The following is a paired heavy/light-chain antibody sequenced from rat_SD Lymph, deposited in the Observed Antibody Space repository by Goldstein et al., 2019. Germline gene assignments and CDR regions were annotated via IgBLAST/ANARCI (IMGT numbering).Light chain of an antibody. V-gene: IGKV8S6*01. CDR1: QSLLSSGNQKNY. CDR2: LAS. CDR3: QQHYSYPLT. Sequence: DIVMTQSPSSLAVSAGETVTINCKSSQSLLSSGNQKNYLAWYQQKPGQSPKLLIYLASTRESGVPDRFIGSGSGTDFTLTISSVQAEDLADYYCQQHYSYPLTFGSGTKLEIK. J-gene: IGKJ5*01.
Heavy chain of an antibody. CDR1: GYTFTSNH. J-gene: IGHJ4*01. V-gene: IGHV1-47*01. CDR3: ASVRRTTRVWAYVMDA. CDR2: INPGSGGT. D-gene: IGHD1-4*01. Sequence: QVQLQQSGAELVKPGTSVKLSCKASGYTFTSNHMNWIKQTTGQGLEWIGIINPGSGGTSYNVKFKGKATLTVDKSSSTAFMQLSSLTPEDSAVYYCASVRRTTRVWAYVMDAWGQGASVTVSS.